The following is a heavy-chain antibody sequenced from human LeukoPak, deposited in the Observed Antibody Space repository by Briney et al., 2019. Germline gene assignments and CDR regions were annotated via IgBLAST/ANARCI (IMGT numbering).Heavy chain of an antibody. V-gene: IGHV4-59*13. CDR2: LYYSGYS. D-gene: IGHD4-23*01. J-gene: IGHJ5*02. CDR3: ARSKGGDYDGAVFDP. CDR1: GGSITSYY. Sequence: SETLSLTCTVSGGSITSYYWAWLRQPPGKGLEWIGYLYYSGYSNYNPSLKSRVSMSVDTSKNQFSLKLTSVTAADTAVYYCARSKGGDYDGAVFDPWGQGTLVTVSS.